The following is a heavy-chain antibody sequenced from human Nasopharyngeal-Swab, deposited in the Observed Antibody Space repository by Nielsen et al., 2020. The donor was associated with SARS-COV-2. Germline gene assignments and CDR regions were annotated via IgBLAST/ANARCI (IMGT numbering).Heavy chain of an antibody. J-gene: IGHJ3*02. CDR2: IYYSGST. D-gene: IGHD2-8*02. V-gene: IGHV4-59*08. CDR3: ARRGTGGKKGAFDI. Sequence: RQAPGKGLEWIGYIYYSGSTNYNPSLKSRVPISVDTSKNQFSLKLSSVTAADTAVYYCARRGTGGKKGAFDIWGQGTMVTVSS.